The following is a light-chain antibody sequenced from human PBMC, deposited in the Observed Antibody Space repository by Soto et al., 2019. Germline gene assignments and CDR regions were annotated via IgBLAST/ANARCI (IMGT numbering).Light chain of an antibody. V-gene: IGKV1-5*01. Sequence: DIQMTQSPSTLSASVVDRVTITCRASQSISSWLAWYQQKPGKAPKLLIYDASSLESGVPSRFSGRGSGTEFTLTISSLQPDDFATYYCQQYNSYWTCGQGTKGDIK. CDR2: DAS. CDR3: QQYNSYWT. J-gene: IGKJ1*01. CDR1: QSISSW.